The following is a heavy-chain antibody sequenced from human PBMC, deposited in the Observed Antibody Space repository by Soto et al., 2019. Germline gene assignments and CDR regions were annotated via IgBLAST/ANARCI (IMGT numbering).Heavy chain of an antibody. CDR2: INSDGSST. J-gene: IGHJ3*02. CDR3: ARSDCSSTSCYDAFDI. CDR1: GFTFSSYW. Sequence: GGPLRLSCAASGFTFSSYWMHWVRQAPWKGLVWVSRINSDGSSTSYADSVKGRFTISRDNAKNTLYLQMNSLRAEDTAVYYCARSDCSSTSCYDAFDIWGQGTMVTVSS. D-gene: IGHD2-2*01. V-gene: IGHV3-74*01.